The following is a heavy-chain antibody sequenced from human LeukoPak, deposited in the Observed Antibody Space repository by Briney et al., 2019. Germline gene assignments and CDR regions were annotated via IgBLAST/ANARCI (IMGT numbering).Heavy chain of an antibody. V-gene: IGHV3-23*01. D-gene: IGHD6-13*01. Sequence: PGGSLRLSCAASGFTFSSYGMSWVRQAPGKGLEWVSAISGSGGSTYYADSVKGRFTISRDNSKNTLYLQMNSLRAEDTAVYYCAGRRQQLVPLYYFDYWGQGTLVTVSS. J-gene: IGHJ4*02. CDR1: GFTFSSYG. CDR3: AGRRQQLVPLYYFDY. CDR2: ISGSGGST.